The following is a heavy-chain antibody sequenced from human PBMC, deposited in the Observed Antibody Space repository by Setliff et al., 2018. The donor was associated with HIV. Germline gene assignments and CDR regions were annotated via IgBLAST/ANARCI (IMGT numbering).Heavy chain of an antibody. CDR2: ISAYNGNT. J-gene: IGHJ3*02. V-gene: IGHV1-18*01. Sequence: ASVNCSCKASGYTFTSYGISWVRRAPGQGLEWMGWISAYNGNTNYAQKLQGRVTMTTDTSTSKAYMELRSLRSVDTAVYYCARDYADDILTGYYSPPDAFDIWGQVTMVTVSS. CDR3: ARDYADDILTGYYSPPDAFDI. D-gene: IGHD3-9*01. CDR1: GYTFTSYG.